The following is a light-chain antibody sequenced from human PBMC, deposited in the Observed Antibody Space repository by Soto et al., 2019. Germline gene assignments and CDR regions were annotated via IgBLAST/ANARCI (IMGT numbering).Light chain of an antibody. CDR3: SSYTTTDTLV. Sequence: QSALTQPASVSGSPGQSITISCTGTSSDVGYYNYVSWYQQHPGKAPKLMIYEVTNRPSGVSSRFSGSKSGNTASLTISGLQAEDEADYYCSSYTTTDTLVFGGGTQLTVL. V-gene: IGLV2-14*01. CDR2: EVT. CDR1: SSDVGYYNY. J-gene: IGLJ2*01.